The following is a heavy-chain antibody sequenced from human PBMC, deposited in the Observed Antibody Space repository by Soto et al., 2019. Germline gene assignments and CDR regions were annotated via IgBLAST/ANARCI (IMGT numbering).Heavy chain of an antibody. D-gene: IGHD5-12*01. CDR1: GFTFDDYA. CDR2: ISWNSGSI. J-gene: IGHJ3*02. Sequence: EVQLVESGGGLVQPGRSLRLSCAASGFTFDDYAMHWVRQAPGKGLEWVSGISWNSGSIGYADSVKGRFTISRDNAQNSLYLQMNSLRAEDTALYYCAKDIYSGYDLWAFAIWGQGTMVTVSS. CDR3: AKDIYSGYDLWAFAI. V-gene: IGHV3-9*01.